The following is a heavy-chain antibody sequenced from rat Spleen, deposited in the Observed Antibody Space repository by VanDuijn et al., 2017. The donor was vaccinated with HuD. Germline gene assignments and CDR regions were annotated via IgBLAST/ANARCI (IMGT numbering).Heavy chain of an antibody. CDR2: ILSGGST. CDR1: GFSLISNT. J-gene: IGHJ3*01. V-gene: IGHV2-6*01. CDR3: TTFSDYATSPFAY. Sequence: QVQLRESGPGLVQPSQTLSLTCTVSGFSLISNTVHWVRQPPGKDLEWIAAILSGGSTYYNSVFKSRLSISRDTSNNQVFLKMNSLRSEDTATYYCTTFSDYATSPFAYWGRGALVTVSS. D-gene: IGHD1-6*01.